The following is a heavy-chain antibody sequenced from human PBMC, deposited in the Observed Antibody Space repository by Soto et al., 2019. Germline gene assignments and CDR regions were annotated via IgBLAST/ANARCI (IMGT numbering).Heavy chain of an antibody. J-gene: IGHJ3*02. D-gene: IGHD1-20*01. CDR3: ARLRYNWNDVAAFDI. V-gene: IGHV1-69*02. CDR2: IIPILGIA. Sequence: GASVKVSCKASGGTFSSYTISWVRQAPGQGLAWMGRIIPILGIANYAQKFQGRVTITADKSTSTAYMELSSLRSEDTAVYYCARLRYNWNDVAAFDIWGQGTMVTVSS. CDR1: GGTFSSYT.